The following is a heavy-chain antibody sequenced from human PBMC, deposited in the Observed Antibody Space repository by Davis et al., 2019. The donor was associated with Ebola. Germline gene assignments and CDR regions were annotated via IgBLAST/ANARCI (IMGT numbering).Heavy chain of an antibody. V-gene: IGHV1-8*01. J-gene: IGHJ6*02. Sequence: ASVKVSCKASGYTFTSYDINWVRQATGQGLEWMGWMNPNSGNTGYAQKFQGRVTMTRNTSISTAYMELSSLRSEDTAVYYWARGWGNYDYVWGSYRGPYYYGMDVWGQGTTVTVSS. D-gene: IGHD3-16*02. CDR2: MNPNSGNT. CDR3: ARGWGNYDYVWGSYRGPYYYGMDV. CDR1: GYTFTSYD.